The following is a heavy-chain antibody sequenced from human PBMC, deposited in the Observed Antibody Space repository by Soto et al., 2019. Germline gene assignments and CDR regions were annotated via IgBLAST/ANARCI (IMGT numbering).Heavy chain of an antibody. V-gene: IGHV3-21*01. CDR1: GFTFSNYN. Sequence: EVQLVESGGGLVKPGGSLRLSCAASGFTFSNYNMNWVRQAPGKGLEWVSSISSAGGYIYYADSVQGRFTISRDNAKNSLYLQMNSLRAEDTAVYYGATTRRDGYNNNYYFYGMDVWGQGTTVTVSS. CDR2: ISSAGGYI. J-gene: IGHJ6*02. CDR3: ATTRRDGYNNNYYFYGMDV. D-gene: IGHD5-12*01.